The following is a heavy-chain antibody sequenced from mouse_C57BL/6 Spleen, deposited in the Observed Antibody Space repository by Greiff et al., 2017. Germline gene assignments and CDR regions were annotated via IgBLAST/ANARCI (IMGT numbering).Heavy chain of an antibody. CDR1: GYTFTDYY. CDR2: INPNNGGT. D-gene: IGHD3-2*02. CDR3: ASSDYYFDY. V-gene: IGHV1-22*01. J-gene: IGHJ2*01. Sequence: VQLQQSGPELVKPGASVKMSCKASGYTFTDYYMHWVKQSHGKSLEWIGYINPNNGGTSYNQKFKGKDTLTVNKSSSTAYMELRSLTSEDSAVYYCASSDYYFDYWGQGTTLTVSS.